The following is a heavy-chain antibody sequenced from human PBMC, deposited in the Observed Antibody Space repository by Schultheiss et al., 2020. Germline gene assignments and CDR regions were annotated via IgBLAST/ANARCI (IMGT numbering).Heavy chain of an antibody. CDR2: ISYSGNTV. D-gene: IGHD2-21*02. Sequence: GGSLRLSCAASGFTFSSYAMTWVRQAPGKGLEWVAYISYSGNTVYYADSVQGRFTISRDNAKNSLSLQMNSLRAEDTAVYYCARPYCGGDCFFYYYYGMDVWGQGTTVTVSS. CDR1: GFTFSSYA. CDR3: ARPYCGGDCFFYYYYGMDV. V-gene: IGHV3-48*01. J-gene: IGHJ6*02.